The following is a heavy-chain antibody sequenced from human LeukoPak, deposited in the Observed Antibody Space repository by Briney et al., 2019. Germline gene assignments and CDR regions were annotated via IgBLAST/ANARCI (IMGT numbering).Heavy chain of an antibody. CDR3: ARTGIYYYYMDV. J-gene: IGHJ6*03. D-gene: IGHD2-8*02. CDR1: GYTFTGYY. Sequence: ASVKVSCKTSGYTFTGYYMHWVRQAPGQGLEWMGWINPNSGGTNYAQKFQGRVTMTRDTSISTAYMELSRLRSDDTAVYYCARTGIYYYYMDVWGKGTTVTVSS. CDR2: INPNSGGT. V-gene: IGHV1-2*02.